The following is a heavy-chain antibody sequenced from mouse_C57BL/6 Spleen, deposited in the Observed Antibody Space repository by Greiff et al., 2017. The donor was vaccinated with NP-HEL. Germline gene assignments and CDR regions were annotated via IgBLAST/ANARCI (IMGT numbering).Heavy chain of an antibody. Sequence: VKLVESGPGLVAPSPSLSISCTASGFSLTSYGVDWVRQPPGQGLEWLGVIWGGGSTNYNSALMSRLSISKDNSKSQVFLKMNSLQTDDTAMYYCAKHGADSSGYCAMDYWGQGTSVTVSS. CDR3: AKHGADSSGYCAMDY. V-gene: IGHV2-9*01. D-gene: IGHD3-2*02. CDR2: IWGGGST. J-gene: IGHJ4*01. CDR1: GFSLTSYG.